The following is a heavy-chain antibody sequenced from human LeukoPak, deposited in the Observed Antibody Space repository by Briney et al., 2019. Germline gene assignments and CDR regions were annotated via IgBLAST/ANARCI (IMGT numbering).Heavy chain of an antibody. Sequence: GGSLRLSCAASGFTISSYSMNWVRQAPGKGLEWVSSISSSSSYIYYADSVKGRFTIARDNAKNSLYLQMNSLRTEDTAVYYCARDAKYFSSTSCNLCYYYMDVWGKGGTGTVSS. CDR1: GFTISSYS. CDR3: ARDAKYFSSTSCNLCYYYMDV. D-gene: IGHD2-2*01. CDR2: ISSSSSYI. V-gene: IGHV3-21*01. J-gene: IGHJ6*03.